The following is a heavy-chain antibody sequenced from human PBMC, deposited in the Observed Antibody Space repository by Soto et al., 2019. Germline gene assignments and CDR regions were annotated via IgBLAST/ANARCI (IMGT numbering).Heavy chain of an antibody. Sequence: ASVKVSCKASGGTFSSYAISWVRQAPGQGLEWMGGIIPIFGTANYAQKFQGRVTITADESTSTAYMELSSLRSEDTAVYYCARVYYDSSGYYSTFDYWGQGTLVTVSS. D-gene: IGHD3-22*01. CDR2: IIPIFGTA. CDR1: GGTFSSYA. CDR3: ARVYYDSSGYYSTFDY. J-gene: IGHJ4*02. V-gene: IGHV1-69*13.